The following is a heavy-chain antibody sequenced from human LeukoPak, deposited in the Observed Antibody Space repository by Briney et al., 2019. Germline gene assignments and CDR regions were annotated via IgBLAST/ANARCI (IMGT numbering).Heavy chain of an antibody. Sequence: GGSLRLSCTASGLTFGDYAMSWFRQAPGKGLEWVGFIRSKAYGGTTEYAASVKGRFTISRDDSKSIAYLQMNSLKTEDTAVYYCTRVPSDYYYYYMDVWGKGTTVTVSS. CDR2: IRSKAYGGTT. V-gene: IGHV3-49*03. J-gene: IGHJ6*03. CDR3: TRVPSDYYYYYMDV. CDR1: GLTFGDYA.